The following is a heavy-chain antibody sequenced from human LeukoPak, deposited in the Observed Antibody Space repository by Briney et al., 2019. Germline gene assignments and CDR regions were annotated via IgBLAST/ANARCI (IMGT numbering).Heavy chain of an antibody. V-gene: IGHV5-51*01. J-gene: IGHJ4*02. CDR1: GYSFTSYW. D-gene: IGHD1-1*01. Sequence: SGESLKISCKGSGYSFTSYWIAWVRQMPGKGLEWMGIIYPGDSDTRYSPSFQGQVTISADKSISTAYLQWSSLKASDTAMYYCARGQTATSRTIDYWGQGNLVTVSS. CDR2: IYPGDSDT. CDR3: ARGQTATSRTIDY.